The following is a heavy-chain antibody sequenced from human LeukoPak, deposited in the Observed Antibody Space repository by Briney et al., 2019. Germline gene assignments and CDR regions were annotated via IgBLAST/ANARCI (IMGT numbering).Heavy chain of an antibody. CDR2: INPNSGGT. V-gene: IGHV1-2*02. D-gene: IGHD2-2*01. CDR1: GYTFTGYY. J-gene: IGHJ3*02. Sequence: ASVKVSCKASGYTFTGYYMHWVRQAPGQGLEWMGWINPNSGGTNYAQKFQGRVTMTRDTSISTAYMELSRLRSDDTAVYYCARVLVPAATDDAFDIWGQGTMVTVS. CDR3: ARVLVPAATDDAFDI.